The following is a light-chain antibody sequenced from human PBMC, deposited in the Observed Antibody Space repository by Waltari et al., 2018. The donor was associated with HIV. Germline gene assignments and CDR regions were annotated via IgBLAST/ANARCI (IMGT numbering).Light chain of an antibody. Sequence: DIVMTQSPDSLAVSLGERATINCTSSQSVLASSANQHYLAWYQQRPGQPPTLLIYLASSRESGFPYRFSGRGSGTDFALTISSLQAEDVAVYYCQQYFLTPFTFGGGTKVEIK. CDR1: QSVLASSANQHY. CDR3: QQYFLTPFT. J-gene: IGKJ4*01. CDR2: LAS. V-gene: IGKV4-1*01.